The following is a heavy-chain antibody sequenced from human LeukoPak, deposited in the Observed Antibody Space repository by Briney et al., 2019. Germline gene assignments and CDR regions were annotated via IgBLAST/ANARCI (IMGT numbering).Heavy chain of an antibody. D-gene: IGHD3-22*01. Sequence: SETLSLTCTVSGASINNNFWTWIRQPPGQGLEWIGYIYSSGSANYNPYLKSRVIISGDTSKNQISLNLTSVTAADTALYFCARHRDYYDSWGHGTLATVSS. V-gene: IGHV4-59*08. CDR1: GASINNNF. CDR3: ARHRDYYDS. J-gene: IGHJ4*01. CDR2: IYSSGSA.